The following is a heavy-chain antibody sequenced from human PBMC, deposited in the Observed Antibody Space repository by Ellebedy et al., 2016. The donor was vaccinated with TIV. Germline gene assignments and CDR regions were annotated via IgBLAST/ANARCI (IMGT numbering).Heavy chain of an antibody. CDR1: GGSISDSY. J-gene: IGHJ4*02. D-gene: IGHD4-17*01. CDR2: FYYSGNT. V-gene: IGHV4-59*12. CDR3: ARDGDYAALGY. Sequence: MPSETLSLTCTVSGGSISDSYWSWIRQPPGKGLEWIGYFYYSGNTIYNPSLKSRVTISVDTSKTHFSLRLTSVTAADTALYYCARDGDYAALGYWGQGILVTVSS.